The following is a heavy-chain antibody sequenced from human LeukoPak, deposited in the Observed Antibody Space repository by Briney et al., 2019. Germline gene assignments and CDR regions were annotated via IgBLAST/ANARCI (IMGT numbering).Heavy chain of an antibody. CDR2: INHSGST. D-gene: IGHD2-2*02. V-gene: IGHV4-34*01. CDR1: GGSFSGYY. J-gene: IGHJ4*02. Sequence: SETLSLTCAVYGGSFSGYYWSWIRQTPGKGLEWIGEINHSGSTNYNPSLKSRITISVDTSKNQFSLKLSSVTAADTAVYYCARARTDQLLYDYWGQGTLVTVSS. CDR3: ARARTDQLLYDY.